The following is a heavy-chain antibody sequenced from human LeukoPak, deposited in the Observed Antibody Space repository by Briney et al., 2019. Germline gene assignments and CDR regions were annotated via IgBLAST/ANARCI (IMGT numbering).Heavy chain of an antibody. CDR2: VSHSGST. V-gene: IGHV4-59*01. CDR3: ARGYFDSRGDSNPFDV. J-gene: IGHJ3*01. D-gene: IGHD3-22*01. Sequence: PSETLSLTCTVSGGSISCYYWSWIRQPTRRGLEWIGHVSHSGSTNYNPSLKSRVRISIDTSKNQFSLKLTSVTAADTAMYYCARGYFDSRGDSNPFDVWGQGTVVTVSS. CDR1: GGSISCYY.